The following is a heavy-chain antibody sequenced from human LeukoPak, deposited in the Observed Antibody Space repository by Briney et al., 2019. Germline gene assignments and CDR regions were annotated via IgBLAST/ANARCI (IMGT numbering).Heavy chain of an antibody. D-gene: IGHD3-22*01. CDR3: AKDMDTYYSDSNDPSPFGY. Sequence: GGSLRLSCAASGFTFDDYAMHWVRQAPGKGLEWVSGISWNSGNIGYADSVKGRFTISRDNAKNSLYLQMNSLREEDTALYYCAKDMDTYYSDSNDPSPFGYWGQGTLVTVSS. CDR1: GFTFDDYA. J-gene: IGHJ4*02. V-gene: IGHV3-9*01. CDR2: ISWNSGNI.